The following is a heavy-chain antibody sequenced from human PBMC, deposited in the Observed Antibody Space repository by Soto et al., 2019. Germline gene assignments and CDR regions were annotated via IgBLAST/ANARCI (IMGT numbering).Heavy chain of an antibody. J-gene: IGHJ3*02. V-gene: IGHV3-11*06. CDR1: GFTFSDYY. CDR2: ISSSSSYT. Sequence: GGSLRLSCAASGFTFSDYYMSWIRQAPGKGLEWVSYISSSSSYTNYADSVKGRFTISRDNAKNSLYLQMNSLRAEDTAVYYCARVGYYDSSGYILSAFDIWGQGTVVTVSS. CDR3: ARVGYYDSSGYILSAFDI. D-gene: IGHD3-22*01.